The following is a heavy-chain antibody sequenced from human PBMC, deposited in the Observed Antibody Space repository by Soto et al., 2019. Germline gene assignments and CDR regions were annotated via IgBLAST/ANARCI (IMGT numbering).Heavy chain of an antibody. D-gene: IGHD2-2*01. CDR3: ARDLIVPDALYYYYGLDV. J-gene: IGHJ6*02. V-gene: IGHV3-33*01. CDR1: GFTFSSFG. CDR2: IWYDGSKK. Sequence: GGSLRLSCAASGFTFSSFGMHWVRQAPGKGLEWVSLIWYDGSKKSYGDSVKGRFTISRDNSRNTVYLQMNSLRADDTAVYYCARDLIVPDALYYYYGLDVWGQGTSVTVSS.